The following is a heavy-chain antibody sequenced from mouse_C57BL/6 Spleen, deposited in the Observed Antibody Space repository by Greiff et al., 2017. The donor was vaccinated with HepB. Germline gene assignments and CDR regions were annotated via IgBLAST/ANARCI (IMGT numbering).Heavy chain of an antibody. CDR1: GFSLTSYG. Sequence: QVQLQQSGPGLVAPSQSLSITCTVSGFSLTSYGVHWVRQPPGKGLEWLVVIWSDGSTTYNSALKSRLSISKDNSKSQVFLKMNSLQTDDTAMYYCARHDGNGYDVGLFAYWGQGTLVTVSA. CDR2: IWSDGST. V-gene: IGHV2-6-1*01. CDR3: ARHDGNGYDVGLFAY. J-gene: IGHJ3*01. D-gene: IGHD2-2*01.